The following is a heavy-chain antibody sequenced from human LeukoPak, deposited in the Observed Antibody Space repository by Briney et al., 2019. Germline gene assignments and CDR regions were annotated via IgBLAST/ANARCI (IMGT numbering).Heavy chain of an antibody. CDR2: IIPILGIA. V-gene: IGHV1-69*04. CDR3: ARESCSGGSCYPGYYYGMDV. J-gene: IGHJ6*02. Sequence: GSSVKVSCKASGGTFSSYAISWVRRAPGQGLEWMGRIIPILGIANYAQKFQGRVTITADKSTSTAYMELSSLRSEDTAVYYCARESCSGGSCYPGYYYGMDVWGQGTTVTVSS. D-gene: IGHD2-15*01. CDR1: GGTFSSYA.